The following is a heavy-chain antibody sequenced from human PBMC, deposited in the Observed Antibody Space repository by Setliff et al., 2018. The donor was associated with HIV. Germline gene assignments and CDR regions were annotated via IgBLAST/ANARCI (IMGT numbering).Heavy chain of an antibody. CDR3: ARERYCSAGSCYSKLSWFDP. Sequence: AASVKVSCKASGGTFRKYAISWVRQAPGQGLEWMGGIIPIFGIANYAQKFQDRVTITTGESTTTAYMELSSLRSEDTAVYFCARERYCSAGSCYSKLSWFDPWGQGTLVTVSS. CDR2: IIPIFGIA. CDR1: GGTFRKYA. J-gene: IGHJ5*02. V-gene: IGHV1-69*05. D-gene: IGHD2-15*01.